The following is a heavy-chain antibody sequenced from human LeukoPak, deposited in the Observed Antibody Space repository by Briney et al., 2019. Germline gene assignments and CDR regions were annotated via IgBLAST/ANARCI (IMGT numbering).Heavy chain of an antibody. J-gene: IGHJ6*04. CDR3: AELGITMIGGV. Sequence: GSLRLSCAASGFAFAGFGMSWVRQAPGKGLEWVSGISGSGDSTYYADSVKGRCTISRDNSKNSLYLQMNSLRAEDTAVYYCAELGITMIGGVWGKGTTVTISS. CDR2: ISGSGDST. CDR1: GFAFAGFG. D-gene: IGHD3-10*02. V-gene: IGHV3-23*01.